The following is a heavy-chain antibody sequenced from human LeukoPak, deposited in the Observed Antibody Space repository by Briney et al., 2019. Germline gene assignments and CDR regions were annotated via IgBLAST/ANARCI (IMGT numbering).Heavy chain of an antibody. CDR2: IKEDGGEK. CDR1: GFTFSSHW. Sequence: GGCLRLSCVASGFTFSSHWMRWVRQAPGKGLEWVANIKEDGGEKYYMDSVKGRFTISRDNAKNSVYLQMNSLRTEDTAIYFCARDGLPAAGDYWGQGTLVTVSS. V-gene: IGHV3-7*01. J-gene: IGHJ4*02. CDR3: ARDGLPAAGDY. D-gene: IGHD6-13*01.